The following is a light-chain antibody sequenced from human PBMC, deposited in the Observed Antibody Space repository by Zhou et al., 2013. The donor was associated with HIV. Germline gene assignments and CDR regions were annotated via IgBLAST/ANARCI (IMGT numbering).Light chain of an antibody. V-gene: IGKV3-20*01. Sequence: EIALTQSPGTLSLSPGERATLSCRASQSVSSNYLAWYQQKPGQAPRLLIYGTSSRATGIPDRFSGSGSGTDLTLTISRLEPEDFAVYYCQQFDDRSWTFGQGTKVEIK. CDR1: QSVSSNY. CDR3: QQFDDRSWT. CDR2: GTS. J-gene: IGKJ1*01.